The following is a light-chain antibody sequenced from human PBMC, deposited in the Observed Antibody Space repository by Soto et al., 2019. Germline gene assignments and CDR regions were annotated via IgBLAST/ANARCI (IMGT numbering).Light chain of an antibody. CDR3: QTWGTGIRGVV. Sequence: QLVLTQSPSASASLGASVKLTSTLSSGHSSYAIAWHQQQPEKGPRYLMKLNSDGSHSKGDGIPDRFSGSSSGAERYLTISSLQSEDEADYYCQTWGTGIRGVVFGGGTKLTVL. V-gene: IGLV4-69*01. J-gene: IGLJ2*01. CDR2: LNSDGSH. CDR1: SGHSSYA.